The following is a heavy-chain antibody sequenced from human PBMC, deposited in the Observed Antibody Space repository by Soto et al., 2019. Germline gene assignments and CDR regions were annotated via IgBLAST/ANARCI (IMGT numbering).Heavy chain of an antibody. CDR2: IIPIFGTA. D-gene: IGHD1-1*01. Sequence: QVQLVQSGAEVKKPGSSVKVSCKASGGTFRSYAISWVRQAPGQGLEWMGGIIPIFGTANYAQKFQGRVTITADESTRTAYMELSSLRSEDTAVYYCARTVQLDRRRTHPGYYFDYWGQGTLVTVSS. CDR3: ARTVQLDRRRTHPGYYFDY. CDR1: GGTFRSYA. J-gene: IGHJ4*02. V-gene: IGHV1-69*01.